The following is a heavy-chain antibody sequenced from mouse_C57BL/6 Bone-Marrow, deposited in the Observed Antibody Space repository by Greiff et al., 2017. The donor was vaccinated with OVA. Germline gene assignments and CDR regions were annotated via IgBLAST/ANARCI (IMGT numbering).Heavy chain of an antibody. CDR3: ARGRGSAYFDY. V-gene: IGHV1-55*01. J-gene: IGHJ2*01. CDR1: GYTFTSYW. D-gene: IGHD3-2*02. CDR2: IYPGSGST. Sequence: QVQLQQPGAELVKPGASVKMSCKASGYTFTSYWITWVKQRPGQGLEWIGDIYPGSGSTNYNEKFKSKATLTVDKSSSTAYMQLSSLTSEDSAVYYCARGRGSAYFDYWGQGTTLTVAS.